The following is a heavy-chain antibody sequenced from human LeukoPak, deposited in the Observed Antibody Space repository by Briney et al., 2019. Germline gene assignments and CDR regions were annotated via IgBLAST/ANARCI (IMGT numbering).Heavy chain of an antibody. CDR1: GFTFDDYA. CDR2: ISWNNGSI. J-gene: IGHJ4*02. Sequence: GGSLRLSCAASGFTFDDYAMHWVRQAPGKGLEWVSGISWNNGSIGYADSVKGRFTISRDNAKNSLYLQMNSLRAEDTALYYCAKVAGLLVSSYYFDYWGQGTLVTVSS. D-gene: IGHD2-21*01. CDR3: AKVAGLLVSSYYFDY. V-gene: IGHV3-9*01.